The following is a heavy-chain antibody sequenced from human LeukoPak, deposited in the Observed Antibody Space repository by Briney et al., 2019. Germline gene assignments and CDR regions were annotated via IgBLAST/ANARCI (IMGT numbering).Heavy chain of an antibody. CDR2: INPNSGGT. CDR1: LCSLTDYY. V-gene: IGHV1-2*02. Sequence: ASVNVSCKASLCSLTDYYMHWVRQAPGQGLEWMGWINPNSGGTNYAQKFQGRVTMTRDTSISTAYMELTRRRSCVTTVYHCARGPGAHGYFDYWGQGTLVTVSS. J-gene: IGHJ4*02. CDR3: ARGPGAHGYFDY. D-gene: IGHD7-27*01.